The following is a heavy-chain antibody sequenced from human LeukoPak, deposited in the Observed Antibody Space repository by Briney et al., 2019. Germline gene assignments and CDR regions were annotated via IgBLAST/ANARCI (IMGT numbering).Heavy chain of an antibody. D-gene: IGHD3-9*01. J-gene: IGHJ5*02. CDR3: ARGITIFNWFDP. Sequence: SSVKVSCKASGGTFSSYAISWVRQAPGQGLEWMGGIIPIFVTANYAQKFQGRVTITTDESTSTAYMELSSLRSEDTAVYYCARGITIFNWFDPWGQGTLVTVSS. CDR1: GGTFSSYA. CDR2: IIPIFVTA. V-gene: IGHV1-69*05.